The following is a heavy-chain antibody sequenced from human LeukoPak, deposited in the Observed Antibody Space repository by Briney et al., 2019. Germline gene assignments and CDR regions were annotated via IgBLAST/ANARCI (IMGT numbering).Heavy chain of an antibody. J-gene: IGHJ4*02. CDR2: IYHSGST. CDR1: GYSISSGYY. V-gene: IGHV4-38-2*01. Sequence: PSETLSLTCAVSGYSISSGYYWGWIRQPPGKGLEWIGSIYHSGSTYYNPSLKSRVTISVDTSKNKFSLKLSSVTAADTAVYYCARVYYDYVWGSYRYPYFDYWGQGTLVTVSS. CDR3: ARVYYDYVWGSYRYPYFDY. D-gene: IGHD3-16*02.